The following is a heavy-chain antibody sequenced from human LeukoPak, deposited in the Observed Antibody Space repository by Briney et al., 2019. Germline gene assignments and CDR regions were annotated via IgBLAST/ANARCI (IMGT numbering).Heavy chain of an antibody. CDR1: GFTFSNAW. CDR2: IWYDGSNK. J-gene: IGHJ4*02. D-gene: IGHD3-10*01. CDR3: ARPYYYGSGSYYPLDY. V-gene: IGHV3-33*08. Sequence: GGSLRLSCAVSGFTFSNAWMSWVRQAPGKGLEWVAVIWYDGSNKYYADSVKGRFTISRDNSKSTVSLQMNSLRAEDTAVYYCARPYYYGSGSYYPLDYWGQGTLVTVSS.